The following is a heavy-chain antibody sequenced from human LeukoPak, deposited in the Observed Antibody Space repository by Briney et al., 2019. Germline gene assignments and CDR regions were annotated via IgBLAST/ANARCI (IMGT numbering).Heavy chain of an antibody. CDR1: GFTFSSYW. J-gene: IGHJ3*02. CDR3: ARERDDAFDI. Sequence: GGSLRLSCVASGFTFSSYWMHWVRQAPGKGLEYVSAISSNGGTTYYANSVKGRFTISRDNSKNTLYLQLGSLRAEDMALYYCARERDDAFDIWGQGTMVTVSS. CDR2: ISSNGGTT. V-gene: IGHV3-64*01.